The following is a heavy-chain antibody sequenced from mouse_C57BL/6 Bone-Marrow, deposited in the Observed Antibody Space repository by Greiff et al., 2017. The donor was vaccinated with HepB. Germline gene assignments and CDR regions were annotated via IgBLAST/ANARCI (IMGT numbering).Heavy chain of an antibody. Sequence: DVMLVESGGGLVKPGGSLKLSCAASGFTFSSYAMSWVRQTPEKRLEWVATISDGGSYTYYPDNVKGRFTIYRDNAKNNLYLQMSHLKSEDTAMYYCASLLRAYWGQGTLVTVSA. CDR3: ASLLRAY. CDR1: GFTFSSYA. V-gene: IGHV5-4*03. D-gene: IGHD1-1*01. J-gene: IGHJ3*01. CDR2: ISDGGSYT.